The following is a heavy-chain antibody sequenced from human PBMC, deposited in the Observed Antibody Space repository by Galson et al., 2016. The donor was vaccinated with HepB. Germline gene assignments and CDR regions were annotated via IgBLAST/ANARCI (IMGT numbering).Heavy chain of an antibody. Sequence: PALVKPTQTLTLTCTFSGFSLSTSGVSVGWIRQPPGKALEWLALIYWDDDKRFSPSLKSRRTITKDTSKNQVVLTMTNMDPVDTATYYCAHSYSGTWTPEYFQHWGQGTLVTVSS. J-gene: IGHJ1*01. CDR2: IYWDDDK. CDR3: AHSYSGTWTPEYFQH. CDR1: GFSLSTSGVS. D-gene: IGHD6-13*01. V-gene: IGHV2-5*02.